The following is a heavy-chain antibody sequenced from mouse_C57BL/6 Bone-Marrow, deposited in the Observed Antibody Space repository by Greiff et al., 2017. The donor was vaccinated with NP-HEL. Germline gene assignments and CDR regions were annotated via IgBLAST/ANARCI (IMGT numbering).Heavy chain of an antibody. CDR3: ARRRYSNAYAMDY. V-gene: IGHV14-2*01. D-gene: IGHD2-5*01. Sequence: VQLKESGAELVKPGASVKLSCTASGFNIKDYYMHWVKQRTEQGLEWVGRIDPEDGETKYAPKFQGKATITADTSSNTAYLQLSSLTSEDTAVYYCARRRYSNAYAMDYWGQGTSVTVSS. CDR1: GFNIKDYY. CDR2: IDPEDGET. J-gene: IGHJ4*01.